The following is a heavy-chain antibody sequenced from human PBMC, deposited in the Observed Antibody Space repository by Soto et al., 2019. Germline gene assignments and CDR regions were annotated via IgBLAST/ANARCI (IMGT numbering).Heavy chain of an antibody. D-gene: IGHD3-22*01. CDR3: IHGYYYDGSGYEYTEEVPYYYYGMDV. Sequence: PGGSLRLSCAASGFTFSNAWMNWVCQAPGKGLEWVGRIKSKTDGGTTDSAAPVKGRLTISRDDSKNTLYLQMNSLKTEDTAVYYCIHGYYYDGSGYEYTEEVPYYYYGMDVWGQGTTVTVSS. V-gene: IGHV3-15*07. CDR1: GFTFSNAW. J-gene: IGHJ6*02. CDR2: IKSKTDGGTT.